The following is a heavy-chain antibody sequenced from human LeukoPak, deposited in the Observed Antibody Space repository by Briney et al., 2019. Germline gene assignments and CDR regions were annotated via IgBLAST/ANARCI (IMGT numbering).Heavy chain of an antibody. V-gene: IGHV3-23*01. CDR2: ISGSVGST. CDR1: GFTFTSYA. CDR3: AKPSYWYPRGGDY. Sequence: GGSLRLSCAASGFTFTSYAMSWVRQAPGKGLEWVSAISGSVGSTYYADSVKGRFTISRDNSKNTLYLQMNSLRAEDTAVYDCAKPSYWYPRGGDYWGQGTLVTVSS. J-gene: IGHJ4*02. D-gene: IGHD1-26*01.